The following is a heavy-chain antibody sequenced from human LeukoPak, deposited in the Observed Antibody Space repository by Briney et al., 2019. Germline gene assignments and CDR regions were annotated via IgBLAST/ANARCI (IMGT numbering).Heavy chain of an antibody. D-gene: IGHD5-18*01. V-gene: IGHV3-72*01. CDR3: ASIHGTLGY. CDR2: IKNKANSYIT. Sequence: GGSLRLSCAASGFTFSDHFMDWVRQAPGKGLEWVGRIKNKANSYITQYAASMEGRFTISRDDSKNSLYLQMSSLKTEDTAMYYCASIHGTLGYWGQGTVVTVSS. J-gene: IGHJ4*02. CDR1: GFTFSDHF.